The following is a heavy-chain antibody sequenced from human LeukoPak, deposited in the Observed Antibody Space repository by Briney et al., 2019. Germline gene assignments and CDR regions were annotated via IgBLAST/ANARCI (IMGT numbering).Heavy chain of an antibody. CDR1: GFTFSSYA. V-gene: IGHV3-23*01. Sequence: GGSLRLSCAASGFTFSSYAMSWVRQAPGKGLEWVSTISGSGGNTFYADSVKGRFTISRDNSKNTLYLQMNSLRAEDTAVYYCARWGRDLDAFDIWGQGTMVTVSS. D-gene: IGHD3-16*01. J-gene: IGHJ3*02. CDR3: ARWGRDLDAFDI. CDR2: ISGSGGNT.